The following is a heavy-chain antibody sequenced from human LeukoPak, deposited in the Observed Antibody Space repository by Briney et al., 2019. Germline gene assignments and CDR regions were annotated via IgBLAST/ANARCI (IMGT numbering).Heavy chain of an antibody. CDR3: ARDIAAAGFDP. CDR2: IYYSGST. V-gene: IGHV4-59*01. J-gene: IGHJ5*02. CDR1: GGSISSYY. D-gene: IGHD6-13*01. Sequence: PSETLSLTCTVSGGSISSYYWSWIRQPPEKGLEWIGYIYYSGSTNYNPSLKSRVTISVDTSKNQFSLKLSSVTAADTAVYYCARDIAAAGFDPWGQGTLVTVSS.